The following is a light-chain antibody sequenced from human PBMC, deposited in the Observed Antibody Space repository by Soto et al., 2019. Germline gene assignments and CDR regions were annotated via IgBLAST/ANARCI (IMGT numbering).Light chain of an antibody. CDR1: QSVAYN. CDR3: QQYNDWPPYT. J-gene: IGKJ2*01. CDR2: GAS. Sequence: EILMTQSPVTLSVSPGESATLSCRASQSVAYNLAWYQQKPGQAPRLLIYGASTRATDIPARFSGSWFGTEFTLTINSLQSEDFAVYYCQQYNDWPPYTFGQGTKLHIK. V-gene: IGKV3-15*01.